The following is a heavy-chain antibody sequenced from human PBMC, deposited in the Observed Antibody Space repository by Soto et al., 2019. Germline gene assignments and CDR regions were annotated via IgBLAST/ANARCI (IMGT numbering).Heavy chain of an antibody. J-gene: IGHJ6*02. V-gene: IGHV1-69*02. D-gene: IGHD2-21*02. CDR2: IIPILGIT. CDR1: GSTFSSYT. CDR3: ARRRYCGADCYSKFYYGMDV. Sequence: QVQLVQSGAEVRKPGSSVKVSCKASGSTFSSYTVNWVRQAPGQGLEWIGRIIPILGITNYARRFQGRVTITADRSTNTAYIALTSLTSEDTAVYYCARRRYCGADCYSKFYYGMDVWGQGTTVTVSS.